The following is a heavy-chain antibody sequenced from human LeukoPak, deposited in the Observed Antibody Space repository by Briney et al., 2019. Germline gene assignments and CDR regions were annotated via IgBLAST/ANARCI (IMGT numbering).Heavy chain of an antibody. CDR2: TVSEIDGGTT. Sequence: GGSLRLSCAASGFTFNYAWMSWVRQVPGKGLEWVGQTVSEIDGGTTDYVAPVKGRFTISRDDSKSTLYLQMNSLKIEDTAVYYCTTDEDWNYARKDVWGQGATVIVSS. CDR3: TTDEDWNYARKDV. J-gene: IGHJ6*02. V-gene: IGHV3-15*04. CDR1: GFTFNYAW. D-gene: IGHD1-7*01.